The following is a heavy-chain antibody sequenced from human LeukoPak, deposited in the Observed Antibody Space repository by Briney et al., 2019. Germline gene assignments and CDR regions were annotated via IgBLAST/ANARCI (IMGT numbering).Heavy chain of an antibody. Sequence: SEPLSLTCSVSNYSISNSLYWGWLRPPPGKGLEWIGSIYRSGSTFYNPSLKSRVTISLDTSKNQFSLKLSSVTAADTAVYLCARGTYGYYMDVWGKGTTVTVSS. CDR3: ARGTYGYYMDV. CDR1: NYSISNSLY. V-gene: IGHV4-38-2*02. CDR2: IYRSGST. D-gene: IGHD4-17*01. J-gene: IGHJ6*03.